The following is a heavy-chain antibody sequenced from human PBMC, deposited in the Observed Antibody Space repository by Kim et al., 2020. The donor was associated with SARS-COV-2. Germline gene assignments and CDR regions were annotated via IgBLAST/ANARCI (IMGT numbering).Heavy chain of an antibody. V-gene: IGHV3-30*04. CDR2: ISYDGSNK. CDR1: GFTFSSYA. Sequence: GGSLRLSCAASGFTFSSYAMHWVRQAPGKGLEWVAVISYDGSNKYYADSVKGRFTISRDNSKNTLYLQMNSLRAEDTAVYYCARELGDEWLFLDYWGQGTLVTVSS. CDR3: ARELGDEWLFLDY. J-gene: IGHJ4*02. D-gene: IGHD3-3*01.